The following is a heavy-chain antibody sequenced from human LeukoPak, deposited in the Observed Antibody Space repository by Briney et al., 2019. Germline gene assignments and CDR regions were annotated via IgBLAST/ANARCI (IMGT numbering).Heavy chain of an antibody. Sequence: PGGSLRLSCAASGFTFSSYGMHWVRQAPGKGLEWVAVISYDGINKYYADSVKGRFTISRDNSKNTLYLQMNSLRAEDTAVYYCAKSGLLWFGELLWYMDVWGKGTTVTVSS. J-gene: IGHJ6*03. V-gene: IGHV3-30*18. CDR1: GFTFSSYG. CDR2: ISYDGINK. CDR3: AKSGLLWFGELLWYMDV. D-gene: IGHD3-10*01.